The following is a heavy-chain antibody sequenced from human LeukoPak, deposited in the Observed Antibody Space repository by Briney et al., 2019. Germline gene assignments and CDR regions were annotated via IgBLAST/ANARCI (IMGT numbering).Heavy chain of an antibody. CDR1: GGTFNDYA. CDR2: FIPILGAA. V-gene: IGHV1-69*10. D-gene: IGHD1-1*01. Sequence: SVKVSCKASGGTFNDYALNWVRQAPGQGLEWMGAFIPILGAANSTQKFQGRLTITADKSTSTAYMELSSLRSEDTAVYYCARSPRSTVYKFDPWGQGTLVTVSS. CDR3: ARSPRSTVYKFDP. J-gene: IGHJ5*02.